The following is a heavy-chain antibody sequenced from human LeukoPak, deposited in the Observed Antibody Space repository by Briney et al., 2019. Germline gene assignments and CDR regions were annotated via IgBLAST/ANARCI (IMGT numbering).Heavy chain of an antibody. CDR1: GGSISSYY. Sequence: PSETLSLTCTVSGGSISSYYWSWIRQPAGKGLEWIGRIYTSGSTNYNPSLRSRVTMSVDTSKNQFSLKLSSVTAADTAVYYCARGAEISEYCSGSSCYSPGAFDIWGQGTMVTVSS. J-gene: IGHJ3*02. D-gene: IGHD2-15*01. V-gene: IGHV4-4*07. CDR3: ARGAEISEYCSGSSCYSPGAFDI. CDR2: IYTSGST.